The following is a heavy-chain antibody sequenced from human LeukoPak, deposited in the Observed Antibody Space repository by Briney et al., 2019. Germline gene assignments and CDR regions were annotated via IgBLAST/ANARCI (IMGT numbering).Heavy chain of an antibody. CDR1: GDSISSTTYY. J-gene: IGHJ4*02. CDR2: IYYSGSA. Sequence: PSETLSLTCTVSGDSISSTTYYWGWIRQPPGKGLEWIGSIYYSGSAYYNPSLKSRVTISVDTSKNQFSLKLSSVTAADTAVYYCARAGPDLTMIVVVPDYWGQGTLVTVSS. V-gene: IGHV4-39*01. D-gene: IGHD3-22*01. CDR3: ARAGPDLTMIVVVPDY.